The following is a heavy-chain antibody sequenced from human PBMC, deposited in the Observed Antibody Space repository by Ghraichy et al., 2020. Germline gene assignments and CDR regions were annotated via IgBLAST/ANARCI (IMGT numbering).Heavy chain of an antibody. CDR2: IIPIFGTA. CDR3: ARSSDSSGSWWYFDY. D-gene: IGHD6-19*01. V-gene: IGHV1-69*13. Sequence: SVKVSCKASGDTFSSYAISWVRQAPGQGLEWMGGIIPIFGTANYAQKFQGRVTITADESTSTAYMELSSLRSEDTAVYYCARSSDSSGSWWYFDYWGQGTLVTVSS. CDR1: GDTFSSYA. J-gene: IGHJ4*02.